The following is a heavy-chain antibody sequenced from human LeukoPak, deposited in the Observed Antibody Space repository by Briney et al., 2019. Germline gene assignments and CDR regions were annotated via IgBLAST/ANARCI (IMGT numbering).Heavy chain of an antibody. CDR3: ARGGSLRYFQH. CDR2: IYYSGST. D-gene: IGHD2-15*01. Sequence: ETLSLTSTVSGGSISSYYWSWIRQPPGKGLEWIGYIYYSGSTNYNPSLKSRVTISVDTSKNQFSLKLSSVTAADTAVYYCARGGSLRYFQHWGQGTLVTVSS. V-gene: IGHV4-59*01. CDR1: GGSISSYY. J-gene: IGHJ1*01.